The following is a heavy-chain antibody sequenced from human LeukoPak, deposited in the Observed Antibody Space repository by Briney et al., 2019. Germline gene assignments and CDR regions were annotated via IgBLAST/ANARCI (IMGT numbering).Heavy chain of an antibody. CDR1: GGAISSYY. D-gene: IGHD6-13*01. Sequence: PSETLSLTCTVSGGAISSYYWSWIRQPPGKGLEWIGYIYYSGSTNYNPSLKSRVTISVDTSKNQFSLKLSFVTAADTAVYYCASLSPHLYSSSWSFFDYWGQGTLVTVSS. J-gene: IGHJ4*02. CDR2: IYYSGST. CDR3: ASLSPHLYSSSWSFFDY. V-gene: IGHV4-59*08.